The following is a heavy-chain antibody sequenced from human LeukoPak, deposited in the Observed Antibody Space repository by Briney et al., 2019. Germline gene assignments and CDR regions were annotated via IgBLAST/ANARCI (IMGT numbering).Heavy chain of an antibody. CDR1: GFTFSSYA. V-gene: IGHV3-23*01. D-gene: IGHD5-24*01. CDR3: AKEGRSLQTY. J-gene: IGHJ4*02. Sequence: GGSLRLSCAASGFTFSSYAMSWVCQAPGKGLEWVSAISGSGGSTYYADSVKGRFTISRDNAKNSLYLQMNSLRVEDTAVYYCAKEGRSLQTYWGQGTLVTVSS. CDR2: ISGSGGST.